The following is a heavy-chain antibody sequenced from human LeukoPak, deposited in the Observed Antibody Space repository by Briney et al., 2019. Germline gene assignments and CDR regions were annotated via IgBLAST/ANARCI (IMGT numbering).Heavy chain of an antibody. J-gene: IGHJ5*02. D-gene: IGHD4-17*01. CDR1: GGSISSYY. V-gene: IGHV4-59*01. CDR3: AREGLVDYGDYGGWFDP. CDR2: IYYSGST. Sequence: SETLSLTCTVSGGSISSYYWSWIRQPPGKGLEWIGYIYYSGSTNYNPSLKSRVTISVDTSKNQFSLKLSSVTAADTAVYYCAREGLVDYGDYGGWFDPWGQGTLVTVSS.